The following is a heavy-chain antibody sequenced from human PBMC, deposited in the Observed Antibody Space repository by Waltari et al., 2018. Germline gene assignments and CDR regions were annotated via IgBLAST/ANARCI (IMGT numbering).Heavy chain of an antibody. CDR2: INHSGSA. CDR3: ARVHRYVEVAAYAFDF. V-gene: IGHV4-34*01. Sequence: QVQLQQWGAGLLKPSETLSLTCGVYGGSFSDYFWTWVRQTPGGGREWGGEINHSGSASYNPSLKSRVTMSGDTPKNQVSLKLSSVTAADTAVYYCARVHRYVEVAAYAFDFWGQGTLVTVSS. J-gene: IGHJ4*02. D-gene: IGHD2-15*01. CDR1: GGSFSDYF.